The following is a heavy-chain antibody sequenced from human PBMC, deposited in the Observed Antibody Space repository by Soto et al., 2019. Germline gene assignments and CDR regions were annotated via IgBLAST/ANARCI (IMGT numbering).Heavy chain of an antibody. CDR1: GGTFSSYA. D-gene: IGHD5-18*01. CDR3: AVPRASGYSYGYFPYYYGMDV. J-gene: IGHJ6*02. Sequence: SSVKVCCKDSGGTFSSYAISWVRQATGQGLEWMGGIIPIFGTANYAQKFQGRVTITADKSTSTAYMELSSLRSEDTAVYYCAVPRASGYSYGYFPYYYGMDVWGQGTTVTVSS. V-gene: IGHV1-69*06. CDR2: IIPIFGTA.